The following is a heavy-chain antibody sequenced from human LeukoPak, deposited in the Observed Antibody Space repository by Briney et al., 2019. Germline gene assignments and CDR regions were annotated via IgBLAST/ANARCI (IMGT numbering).Heavy chain of an antibody. D-gene: IGHD1-1*01. CDR2: ISYDGSNK. Sequence: GGSLRLSCAASGFTFSSYAMHWVRQAPGKGLEWVAVISYDGSNKYYADSVKGRFTISRDNAKNSLYLQMNSLRAEDTAVYYCAREHHTTLYGMDVWGQGTTVTVSS. V-gene: IGHV3-30-3*01. CDR3: AREHHTTLYGMDV. CDR1: GFTFSSYA. J-gene: IGHJ6*02.